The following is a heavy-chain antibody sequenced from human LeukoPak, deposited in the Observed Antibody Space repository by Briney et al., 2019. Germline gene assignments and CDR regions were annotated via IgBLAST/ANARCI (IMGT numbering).Heavy chain of an antibody. CDR2: ISYSGST. J-gene: IGHJ6*03. CDR3: ARADNTHLEYYYYYMDV. V-gene: IGHV4-59*01. D-gene: IGHD3-3*01. Sequence: SETLSLTCTVSGGSNSSYYWNWIRQPPGRALEWIGYISYSGSTNYNPSLKSRVTMSVDTSENQFSLKLSSVTAADTAIYYCARADNTHLEYYYYYMDVWGKGTTVTVSS. CDR1: GGSNSSYY.